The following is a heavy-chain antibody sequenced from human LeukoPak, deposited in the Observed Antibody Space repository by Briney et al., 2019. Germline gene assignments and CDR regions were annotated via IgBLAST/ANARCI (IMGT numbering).Heavy chain of an antibody. CDR3: ARVSWVDYGGHSHWYFDL. V-gene: IGHV3-30*02. D-gene: IGHD4-23*01. J-gene: IGHJ2*01. CDR1: GFTFSSNG. CDR2: IQYDGSKK. Sequence: GGSLRLSCVASGFTFSSNGMHWVRQAPGKGLEWVTFIQYDGSKKYYADSVEGRFTISRDNSKNTLYLEMNSLRAEDTAVYYCARVSWVDYGGHSHWYFDLWGRGTLVTVSS.